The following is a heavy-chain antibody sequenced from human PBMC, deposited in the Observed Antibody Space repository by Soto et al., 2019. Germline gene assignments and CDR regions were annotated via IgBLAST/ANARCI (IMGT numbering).Heavy chain of an antibody. CDR1: GGTFSSYA. J-gene: IGHJ4*02. Sequence: QVQLVQSGAEVKKPGSSVNVSCKASGGTFSSYAISWVRQAPGQGLEWMGGIIPIFGTANYAQKFQGRVTITADESTSTAYMELSSLRSEDTAVYYCARVSYCGGDCYSGDFDYWGQGTLVTVSS. D-gene: IGHD2-21*02. CDR3: ARVSYCGGDCYSGDFDY. V-gene: IGHV1-69*01. CDR2: IIPIFGTA.